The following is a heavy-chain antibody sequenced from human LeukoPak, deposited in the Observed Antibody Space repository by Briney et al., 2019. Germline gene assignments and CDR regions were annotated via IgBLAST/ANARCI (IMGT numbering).Heavy chain of an antibody. CDR1: GFTFSNYD. CDR3: ARDHYGSGSYYNLLDH. J-gene: IGHJ4*02. V-gene: IGHV3-30*02. Sequence: GGSLRLSCAASGFTFSNYDMHWVRQAPGKGLEWVTFIQFDGSNKYYADSVKGRFTISRDNSKDTLYLQMNSLRAEDTAVYYCARDHYGSGSYYNLLDHWGQGTLVTVSS. CDR2: IQFDGSNK. D-gene: IGHD3-10*01.